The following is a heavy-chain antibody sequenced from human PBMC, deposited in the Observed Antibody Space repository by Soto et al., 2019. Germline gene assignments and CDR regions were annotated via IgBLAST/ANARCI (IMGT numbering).Heavy chain of an antibody. CDR2: IWYDGSNK. V-gene: IGHV3-33*01. J-gene: IGHJ5*02. Sequence: QVQLVESGGGVVQPGRSLRLSCAASGFTFSSYGMHWVRQAPGKGLEWVAVIWYDGSNKYYADSVKGQFTISRDNSKNTLYLQMNSLRAEYTAVYYCAREFGPSLVAATSWFDPWGQGTLVTVSS. D-gene: IGHD2-15*01. CDR3: AREFGPSLVAATSWFDP. CDR1: GFTFSSYG.